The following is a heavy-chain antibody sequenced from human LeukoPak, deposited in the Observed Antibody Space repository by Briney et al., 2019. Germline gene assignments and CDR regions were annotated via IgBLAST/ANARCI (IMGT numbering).Heavy chain of an antibody. J-gene: IGHJ3*02. Sequence: SETPSLTCTVSGGSISSYYWSWIRQPPGKGLEWIGYIYYSGSTNYNPSLKSRVTISVDTSKNQFSLKLSSVTAADTAVYYCARHRYCGGDCYSVSDAFDIWGQGTMVTVSS. CDR3: ARHRYCGGDCYSVSDAFDI. CDR1: GGSISSYY. V-gene: IGHV4-59*08. D-gene: IGHD2-21*02. CDR2: IYYSGST.